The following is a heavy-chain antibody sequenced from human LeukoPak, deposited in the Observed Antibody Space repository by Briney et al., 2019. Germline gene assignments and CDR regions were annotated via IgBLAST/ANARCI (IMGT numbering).Heavy chain of an antibody. V-gene: IGHV4-34*01. CDR2: VSHTGST. D-gene: IGHD4-17*01. CDR1: GGSFSDYY. CDR3: AREATVTAQEFDY. Sequence: SETLSLTCAVYGGSFSDYYWAWVRQSPGKGLEWLGQVSHTGSTNNNPSLKSRVTISVDTSKNQFSLKLSSVTAADTAVYYCAREATVTAQEFDYWGQGTLVTVSS. J-gene: IGHJ4*02.